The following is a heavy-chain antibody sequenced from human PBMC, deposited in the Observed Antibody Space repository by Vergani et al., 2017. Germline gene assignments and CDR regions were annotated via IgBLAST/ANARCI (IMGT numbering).Heavy chain of an antibody. D-gene: IGHD3-22*01. J-gene: IGHJ4*02. V-gene: IGHV3-7*03. CDR2: IKQDGSEK. CDR3: ARSPGDYYDSSGYQGYFDY. Sequence: VQLVESGGGVVQPGRSLRLSCAASGFTFSSYWMSWVRQAPGKGLEWVANIKQDGSEKYYVDSVKGRFTISRDNAKNSLYLQMNSLRAEDTAVYYCARSPGDYYDSSGYQGYFDYWGQGTLVTVSS. CDR1: GFTFSSYW.